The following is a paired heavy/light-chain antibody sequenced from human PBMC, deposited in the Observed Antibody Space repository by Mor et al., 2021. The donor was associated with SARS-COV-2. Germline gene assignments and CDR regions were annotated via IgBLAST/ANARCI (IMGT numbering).Heavy chain of an antibody. D-gene: IGHD6-19*01. Sequence: QVQLVESGGGLVKPGGSLRLSCAASGFTFSDYYMSWIRQAPGKGLEWVSYISSSSSYTNYADSVKGRFTISRDNAKNSLYLQMNSLRAEDTAVYYCARDWVAVAGTRYFDYWGQGTLVTVSS. V-gene: IGHV3-11*06. J-gene: IGHJ4*02. CDR2: ISSSSSYT. CDR3: ARDWVAVAGTRYFDY. CDR1: GFTFSDYY.
Light chain of an antibody. Sequence: DIQMTQSPSSLSASVGDRVTITCRASQSISSYLNWYQQKPGKAPKLLIYAASSLQSGVPSRFSGSGSGTDFTLTISSLQPEDFATYYCQQSYSTPSFGQGTKLEIK. CDR1: QSISSY. CDR2: AAS. CDR3: QQSYSTPS. J-gene: IGKJ2*01. V-gene: IGKV1-39*01.